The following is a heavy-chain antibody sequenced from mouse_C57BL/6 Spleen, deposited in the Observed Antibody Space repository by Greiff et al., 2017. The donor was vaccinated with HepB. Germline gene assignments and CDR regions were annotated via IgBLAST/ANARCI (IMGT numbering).Heavy chain of an antibody. CDR1: GFSLTSYG. CDR3: ASKGARGIYCAMDY. CDR2: IWSGGST. V-gene: IGHV2-2*01. D-gene: IGHD3-3*01. J-gene: IGHJ4*01. Sequence: VQLQQSGPGLVQPSQSLSITCTVSGFSLTSYGVHWVRQSPGKGLEWLGVIWSGGSTDYNAAFISRLSISKDNSKSQVFLKMNSLQADDTAIYYCASKGARGIYCAMDYWGQGTSVTVSS.